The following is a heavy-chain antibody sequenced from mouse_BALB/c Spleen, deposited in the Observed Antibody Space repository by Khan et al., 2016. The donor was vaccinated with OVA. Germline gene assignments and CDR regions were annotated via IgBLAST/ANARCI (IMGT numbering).Heavy chain of an antibody. D-gene: IGHD2-2*01. CDR2: INPSNGGT. Sequence: VQLQESVAELVKPGASVKLSCKASGYTFTSYYMYWVKQRPGQGLEWIGEINPSNGGTNFNEKFKSKATLTVDKSSSTAYMQLSSLTSEDSAVYYCTRSGYGSFAYWGQGTLVTVSA. V-gene: IGHV1S81*02. CDR1: GYTFTSYY. CDR3: TRSGYGSFAY. J-gene: IGHJ3*01.